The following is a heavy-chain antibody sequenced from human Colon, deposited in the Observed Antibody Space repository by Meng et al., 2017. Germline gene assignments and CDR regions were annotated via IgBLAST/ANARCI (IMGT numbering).Heavy chain of an antibody. Sequence: GQLPESGPGLARPSETLSLTCTVSGGSVISNSYYWSWIRQPPGKGLEWIGFIYYSGSTNYNPSLKSRVTISVDTSKNQFSLKVSSVTAADTAVYYCARDSGYDKNWFDPWGQGTLVTVSS. CDR3: ARDSGYDKNWFDP. J-gene: IGHJ5*02. CDR2: IYYSGST. D-gene: IGHD5-12*01. CDR1: GGSVISNSYY. V-gene: IGHV4-61*01.